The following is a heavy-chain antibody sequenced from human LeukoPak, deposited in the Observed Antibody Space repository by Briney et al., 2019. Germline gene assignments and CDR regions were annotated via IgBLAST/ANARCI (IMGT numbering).Heavy chain of an antibody. J-gene: IGHJ4*02. D-gene: IGHD2-2*01. CDR3: AVGGRYCSSTSCYSPFDY. CDR1: GFTFSTYG. Sequence: PGRSLRLSCAASGFTFSTYGMHWVRQAPGKGLEWVAVISYDGSNKYYADSVKGRFTISRDNSKNTLYLQINSLRAEDTAVYYCAVGGRYCSSTSCYSPFDYWGQGTLVTVSS. CDR2: ISYDGSNK. V-gene: IGHV3-30*03.